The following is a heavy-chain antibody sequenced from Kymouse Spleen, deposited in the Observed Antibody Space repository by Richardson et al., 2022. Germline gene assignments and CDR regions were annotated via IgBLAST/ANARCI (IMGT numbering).Heavy chain of an antibody. CDR3: ASYYYGSGSYLDY. J-gene: IGHJ4*02. Sequence: QVQLVESGGGVVQPGRSLRLSCAASGFTFSSYGMHWVRQAPGKGLEWVAVIWYDGSNKYYADSVKGRFTISRDNSKNTLYLQMNSLRAEDTAVYYCASYYYGSGSYLDYWGQGTLVTVSS. CDR2: IWYDGSNK. D-gene: IGHD3-10*01. CDR1: GFTFSSYG. V-gene: IGHV3-33*01.